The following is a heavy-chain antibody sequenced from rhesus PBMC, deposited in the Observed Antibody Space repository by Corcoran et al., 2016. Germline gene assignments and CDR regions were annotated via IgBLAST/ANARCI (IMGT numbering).Heavy chain of an antibody. CDR3: ATVYSSWSSFDY. V-gene: IGHV1-111*02. CDR2: VYPEDGGA. CDR1: GYTFTEYY. Sequence: EVQLVQSGAEVKKPGASVKISCTASGYTFTEYYQHWMGQAPGKGLEWMVRVYPEDGGAIHAQKFQDRVTITADTSTDTAYMELSSLRSEDTAVYYCATVYSSWSSFDYWGQGVLVTVSS. J-gene: IGHJ4*01. D-gene: IGHD6-13*01.